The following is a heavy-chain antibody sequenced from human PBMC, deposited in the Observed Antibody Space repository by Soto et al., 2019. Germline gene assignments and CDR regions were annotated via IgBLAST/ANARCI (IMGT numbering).Heavy chain of an antibody. CDR1: GFTFGSYG. CDR3: ARIPQVAVAGTRFGYFDL. Sequence: GGSLRLSCAASGFTFGSYGMHWVRQAPGKGLEWVAVIWYDGSNKYYSDSVKGRFTISRDNSKNTLYLQMNSLGAEDTAVYYCARIPQVAVAGTRFGYFDLWGRGTLVTVSS. V-gene: IGHV3-33*01. CDR2: IWYDGSNK. J-gene: IGHJ2*01. D-gene: IGHD6-19*01.